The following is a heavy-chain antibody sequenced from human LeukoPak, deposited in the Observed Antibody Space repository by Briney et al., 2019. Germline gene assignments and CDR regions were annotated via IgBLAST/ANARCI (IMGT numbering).Heavy chain of an antibody. J-gene: IGHJ4*02. CDR2: ISSGGGTT. Sequence: GGSLRLSCAASGFTFSSHAMSWVRQAPGKGLEWVSRISSGGGTTDYTDSVKGRFTLSRDTSKNTLYLQMNSLRAEDTAVYYCAKDRSGSGYFDYWGQGTLVTVSS. V-gene: IGHV3-23*01. CDR1: GFTFSSHA. D-gene: IGHD3-10*01. CDR3: AKDRSGSGYFDY.